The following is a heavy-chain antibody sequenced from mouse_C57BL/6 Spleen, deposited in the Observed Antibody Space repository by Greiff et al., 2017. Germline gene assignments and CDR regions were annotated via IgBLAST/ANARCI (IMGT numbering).Heavy chain of an antibody. D-gene: IGHD3-2*02. Sequence: EVQVVESGGDLVKPGGSLKLSCAASGFTFSSYGMSWVRQTPDKRLEWVATISSGGSYTYYPDSVKGRFTISRDNAKNTLYLQMSSLKSEDTAMYYCARRGSSGHVDYFDYWGQGTTLTVSS. CDR1: GFTFSSYG. CDR2: ISSGGSYT. V-gene: IGHV5-6*01. J-gene: IGHJ2*01. CDR3: ARRGSSGHVDYFDY.